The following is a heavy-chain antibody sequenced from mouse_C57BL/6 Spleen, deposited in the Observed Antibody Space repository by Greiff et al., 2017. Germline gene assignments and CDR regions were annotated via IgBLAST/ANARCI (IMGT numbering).Heavy chain of an antibody. CDR1: GFTFSSYG. CDR3: ARHENYDGSSYFDV. Sequence: EVHLVESGGDLVKPGGSLKLSCAASGFTFSSYGMSWVRQTPDKRLEWVATISSGGSYTYYPDSVKGRFTISRDNAKNTLYLQMSSLKSEDTAMYYCARHENYDGSSYFDVWGTGTTVTVSS. J-gene: IGHJ1*03. D-gene: IGHD1-1*01. V-gene: IGHV5-6*01. CDR2: ISSGGSYT.